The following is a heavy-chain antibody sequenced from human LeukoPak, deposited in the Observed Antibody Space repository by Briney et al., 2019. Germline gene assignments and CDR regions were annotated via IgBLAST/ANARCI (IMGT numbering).Heavy chain of an antibody. CDR3: ARGIQYGSGWYVDY. J-gene: IGHJ4*02. V-gene: IGHV4-59*12. Sequence: SSGTLSLTCTVSGGSISSYYWSWIRQPPGKGLEWIGYIYYSGSTNYNPSLKSRVTISVDTSKNQFSLKLSSVTAADTAVYYCARGIQYGSGWYVDYWGQGTLVTVSS. CDR2: IYYSGST. D-gene: IGHD6-19*01. CDR1: GGSISSYY.